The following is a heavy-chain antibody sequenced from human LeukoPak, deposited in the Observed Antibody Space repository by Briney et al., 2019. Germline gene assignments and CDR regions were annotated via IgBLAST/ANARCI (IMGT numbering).Heavy chain of an antibody. J-gene: IGHJ4*02. CDR3: ARGPPYYDFWSGYGGPDY. V-gene: IGHV1-8*03. D-gene: IGHD3-3*01. Sequence: ASVKVSCKASGYTFTSYDINWVRQATGQGLEWMGWMNPNSGNTGYAQKFQGRVTITRNTSISTAYMELSSLRSEDTAVYYCARGPPYYDFWSGYGGPDYWGQGTLVTVSS. CDR1: GYTFTSYD. CDR2: MNPNSGNT.